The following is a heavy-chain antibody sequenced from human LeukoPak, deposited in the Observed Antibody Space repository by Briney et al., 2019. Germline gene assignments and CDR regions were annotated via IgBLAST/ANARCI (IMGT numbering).Heavy chain of an antibody. D-gene: IGHD3-10*01. Sequence: SETLSLTCTVSGGSISSGDYYWNWIRQPPGKGLEWIGYISYSGSTYFNPSLRSRVTISVDTSKNQFSLKLSSVTAADTAVYYCARATSDFFGELWGYFDYWGREPWSPSPQ. V-gene: IGHV4-30-4*08. J-gene: IGHJ4*02. CDR3: ARATSDFFGELWGYFDY. CDR2: ISYSGST. CDR1: GGSISSGDYY.